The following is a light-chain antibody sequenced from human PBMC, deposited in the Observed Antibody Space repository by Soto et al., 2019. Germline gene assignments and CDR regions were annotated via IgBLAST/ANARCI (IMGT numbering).Light chain of an antibody. V-gene: IGKV3-20*01. Sequence: EIVLTQSPGTLSLSPGERATLSCRASQSVSSSYLAWYQQKPGQAPRLLIYGASSRATGIPDRFSGSGSEIDFTLTISRLETEDFAVYYCQQYGSSPWTFGQGTKVDIK. CDR1: QSVSSSY. J-gene: IGKJ1*01. CDR2: GAS. CDR3: QQYGSSPWT.